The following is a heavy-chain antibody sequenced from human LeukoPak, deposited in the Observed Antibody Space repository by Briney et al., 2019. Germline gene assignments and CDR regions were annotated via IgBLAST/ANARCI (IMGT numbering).Heavy chain of an antibody. D-gene: IGHD3-16*01. CDR3: AKDPGPYGGNYYAMDV. CDR1: GFTFTNYA. Sequence: GGSLRLSCAASGFTFTNYAMSWVRQAPGKGLEWVSGVSGLGASTYYADSVKGRFTISRDNSKNTLYLQMSSLRAEDAAVYYCAKDPGPYGGNYYAMDVWGQGTTVTVSS. V-gene: IGHV3-23*01. J-gene: IGHJ6*02. CDR2: VSGLGAST.